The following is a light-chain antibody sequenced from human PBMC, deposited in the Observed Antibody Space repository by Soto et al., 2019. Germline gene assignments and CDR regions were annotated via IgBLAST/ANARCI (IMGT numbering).Light chain of an antibody. CDR1: TSDIGTYSY. J-gene: IGLJ1*01. V-gene: IGLV2-14*01. Sequence: QSVLTQPASVSGSPGQSITISCTGTTSDIGTYSYVSWYQQHAGKAPKLIIYEVSHRPSGVSNRFSGSKSGSTASLTISGLQAEDEAHYYCSSYTSSGTLYVFGTGTKVTVL. CDR2: EVS. CDR3: SSYTSSGTLYV.